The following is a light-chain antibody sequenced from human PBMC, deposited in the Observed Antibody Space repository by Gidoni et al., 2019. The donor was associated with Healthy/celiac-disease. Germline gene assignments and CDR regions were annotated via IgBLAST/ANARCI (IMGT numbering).Light chain of an antibody. J-gene: IGKJ4*01. CDR3: QQRSNWPRVT. CDR1: QSVSSY. Sequence: EIVLTQSPATLSLSPGERAPLSCRASQSVSSYLAWYQQKPGQAPRPLIYDASNRATGIPARFSGSGSGTDFTLTISSLEPEDFAVYYCQQRSNWPRVTFGGGTKVEIK. V-gene: IGKV3-11*01. CDR2: DAS.